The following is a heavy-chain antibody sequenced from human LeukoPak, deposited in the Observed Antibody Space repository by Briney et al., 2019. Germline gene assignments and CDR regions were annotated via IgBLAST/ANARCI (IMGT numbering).Heavy chain of an antibody. V-gene: IGHV3-74*01. J-gene: IGHJ4*02. CDR2: INTHGSST. CDR1: GFAFSNYW. CDR3: ASRKWMKIWTPDY. D-gene: IGHD3/OR15-3a*01. Sequence: PGGPLRLSCAASGFAFSNYWLHWVRQAPGKGLEWVARINTHGSSTNYADSVKGRFTISRDNAKNTLDLQMNSLRAEDTAVYYCASRKWMKIWTPDYWGQGTLVTVSS.